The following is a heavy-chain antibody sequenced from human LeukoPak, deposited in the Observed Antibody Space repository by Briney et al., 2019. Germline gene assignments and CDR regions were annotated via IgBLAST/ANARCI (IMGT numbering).Heavy chain of an antibody. CDR2: IIPIFGTA. D-gene: IGHD2-21*02. CDR1: GGTFSSYA. CDR3: AGVVYCGGGCLMGYMDV. V-gene: IGHV1-69*05. Sequence: GASVKVSCKASGGTFSSYAISWVRQAPGQGLEWMGRIIPIFGTANYAQKFQGRVTITTDESTSTAYMELSSLRSEDTGVYYCAGVVYCGGGCLMGYMDVWGKGTTVTVSS. J-gene: IGHJ6*03.